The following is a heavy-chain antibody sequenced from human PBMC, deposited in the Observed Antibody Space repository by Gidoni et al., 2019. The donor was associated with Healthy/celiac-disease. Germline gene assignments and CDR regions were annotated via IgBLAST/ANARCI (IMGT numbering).Heavy chain of an antibody. V-gene: IGHV4-38-2*02. CDR2: IYHSGST. CDR3: ARDANWNYSYYFDY. J-gene: IGHJ4*02. Sequence: QVQLQESGPGLVKPSETLSLTCTVSGYSISSGYYWGWIRQPPGKGLEWIGSIYHSGSTYYNPSLKSRVTISVDTSKNQFSLKLSSVTAADTAVYYCARDANWNYSYYFDYWGQGTLVTVSS. CDR1: GYSISSGYY. D-gene: IGHD1-7*01.